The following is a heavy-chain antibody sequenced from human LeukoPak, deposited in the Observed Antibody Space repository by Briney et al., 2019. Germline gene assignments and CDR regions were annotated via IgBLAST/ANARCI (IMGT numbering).Heavy chain of an antibody. D-gene: IGHD6-13*01. CDR1: GYTFTGYY. J-gene: IGHJ4*02. CDR3: ARDPDIAAAGTGTYFDY. V-gene: IGHV1-2*02. CDR2: INPSSGDT. Sequence: ASVKVSCKASGYTFTGYYMHWVRQAPGQGLEWMGWINPSSGDTNYAQKFQGRVTMTRDTSISTAYMELRRLTSDDTAVYYCARDPDIAAAGTGTYFDYWGQGTLVTVSS.